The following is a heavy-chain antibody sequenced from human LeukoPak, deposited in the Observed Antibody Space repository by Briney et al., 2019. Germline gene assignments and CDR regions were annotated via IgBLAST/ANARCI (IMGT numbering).Heavy chain of an antibody. D-gene: IGHD4-17*01. Sequence: GGSLRLSCAASGFTFSSYAMHWVRQAPGKGLEWVAVISYDGSNKYYADSVKGRFTISRDNSRNTLYLQMNSLRAEDTAVYYCARDGTVTTLWYFDYWGQGTLVTVSS. CDR3: ARDGTVTTLWYFDY. V-gene: IGHV3-30-3*01. CDR1: GFTFSSYA. CDR2: ISYDGSNK. J-gene: IGHJ4*02.